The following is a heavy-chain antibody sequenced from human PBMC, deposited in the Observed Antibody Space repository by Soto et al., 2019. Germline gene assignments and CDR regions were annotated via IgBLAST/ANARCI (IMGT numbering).Heavy chain of an antibody. V-gene: IGHV3-11*06. D-gene: IGHD3-10*01. CDR3: SQYARGGPS. CDR1: GFTFSEVY. Sequence: QVQLVESGGALVRPGESLTLSCVASGFTFSEVYMSWIRQAPRKGPEYISYISGTSTDTNYADSVRGRFTVSRDNARNSLYLHMSSLRAEDTAIYYCSQYARGGPSWGQGTLVTVSS. J-gene: IGHJ1*01. CDR2: ISGTSTDT.